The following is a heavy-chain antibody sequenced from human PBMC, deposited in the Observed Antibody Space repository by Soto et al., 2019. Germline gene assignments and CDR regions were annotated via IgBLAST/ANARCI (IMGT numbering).Heavy chain of an antibody. CDR2: INAGNGDT. CDR3: ARDWNHYDSSGPGDY. Sequence: ASVKVSCKASVYTFTSYPMHWVRQAPGQGLEWMGWINAGNGDTKYSQKFQGRVTITRDTSAITAYMELYSLRSEDTAVYYCARDWNHYDSSGPGDYWGQGTLVTVSS. D-gene: IGHD3-22*01. V-gene: IGHV1-3*01. J-gene: IGHJ4*02. CDR1: VYTFTSYP.